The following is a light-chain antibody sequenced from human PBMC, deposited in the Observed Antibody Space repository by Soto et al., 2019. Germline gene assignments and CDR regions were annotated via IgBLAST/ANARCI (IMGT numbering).Light chain of an antibody. CDR3: QQYNNWLMYT. CDR2: AAS. CDR1: QSVSSN. V-gene: IGKV3-15*01. J-gene: IGKJ2*01. Sequence: EIVMTQSPATLSVSPGERVTLSCRASQSVSSNLAWYQQKPGQAPRLLIYAASTRATGIPARFSGSGSETEFTLTISRLQSEDFAVYYCQQYNNWLMYTFGQGTKLEIK.